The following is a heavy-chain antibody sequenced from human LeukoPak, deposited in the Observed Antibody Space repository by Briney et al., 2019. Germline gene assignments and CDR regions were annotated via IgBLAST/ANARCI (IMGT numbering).Heavy chain of an antibody. CDR3: ARSFYYDTLTGYYFFDY. Sequence: GGSLRLSCVASGFTFSSYSINWVRQAPGKGLEWVSYISSSSTTIYYADSVKGRFTITRDNAKNSLYLQMNSLRAEDTAGYYCARSFYYDTLTGYYFFDYWGQGTLVTVSS. CDR1: GFTFSSYS. D-gene: IGHD3-9*01. CDR2: ISSSSTTI. V-gene: IGHV3-48*04. J-gene: IGHJ4*02.